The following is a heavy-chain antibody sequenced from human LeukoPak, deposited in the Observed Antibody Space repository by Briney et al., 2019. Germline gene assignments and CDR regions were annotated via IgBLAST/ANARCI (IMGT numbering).Heavy chain of an antibody. V-gene: IGHV4-38-2*02. Sequence: PSETLSLTCAVSGYSISSGYYWGWIRQPPGKGLEWIGSIYHSGSTYYNPSLKSRVTISVDTSKNQFSLKLSSVTAADTAVYYCAREGLCSGGSYTFDYWGQGTLVTVSS. J-gene: IGHJ4*02. D-gene: IGHD2-15*01. CDR1: GYSISSGYY. CDR2: IYHSGST. CDR3: AREGLCSGGSYTFDY.